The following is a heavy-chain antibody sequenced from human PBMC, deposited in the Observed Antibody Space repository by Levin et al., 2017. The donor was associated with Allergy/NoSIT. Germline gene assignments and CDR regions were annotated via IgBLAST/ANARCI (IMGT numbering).Heavy chain of an antibody. Sequence: PGGSLRLSYAASGFTFSSYEMNWVRQAPGKGLEWVSYISSSGSTIYYADSVKGRFTISRDNAKNSLYLQMNSLRAEDTAVYYCARQLGNFWSGYNYFDYWGQGTLVTVSS. J-gene: IGHJ4*02. CDR3: ARQLGNFWSGYNYFDY. CDR1: GFTFSSYE. V-gene: IGHV3-48*03. D-gene: IGHD3-3*01. CDR2: ISSSGSTI.